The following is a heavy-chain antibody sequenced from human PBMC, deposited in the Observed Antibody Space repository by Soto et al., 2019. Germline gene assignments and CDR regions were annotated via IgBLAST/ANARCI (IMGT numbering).Heavy chain of an antibody. CDR3: ARPKGSYSSGYYYFDY. D-gene: IGHD6-19*01. V-gene: IGHV1-69*01. J-gene: IGHJ4*02. CDR2: IIPLFGTA. CDR1: GGTFSTYA. Sequence: QVQLVQSGAEVKQPGSSVKVSCKTSGGTFSTYAIYWVRQAPGQGLEWMGAIIPLFGTADYAQKFQGRVTITADESTSTASMELSSLRSEDTAVYDCARPKGSYSSGYYYFDYWGQGSLVTVS.